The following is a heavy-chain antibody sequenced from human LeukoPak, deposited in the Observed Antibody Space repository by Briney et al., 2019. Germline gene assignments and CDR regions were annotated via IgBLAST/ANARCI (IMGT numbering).Heavy chain of an antibody. CDR2: ISYDGSNK. V-gene: IGHV3-30*18. Sequence: GGSLRLSCAASGFTFSSNSMHWVRQAPGKGLEWVAVISYDGSNKYYADSVKGRFTISRDNSKNTLYLQMNSLRAEDTAVYYCAKDGGYGSGSYYDYWGQGTLVTVSS. CDR1: GFTFSSNS. D-gene: IGHD3-10*01. J-gene: IGHJ4*02. CDR3: AKDGGYGSGSYYDY.